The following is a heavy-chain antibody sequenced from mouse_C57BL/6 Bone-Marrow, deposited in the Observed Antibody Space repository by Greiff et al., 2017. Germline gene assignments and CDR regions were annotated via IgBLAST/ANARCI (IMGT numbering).Heavy chain of an antibody. CDR2: INPSSGST. CDR3: ARWGIYYWYLDV. J-gene: IGHJ1*03. D-gene: IGHD2-3*01. V-gene: IGHV1-4*01. CDR1: GYTFTSYT. Sequence: QVQLKQPGAELAKPGASVKLSCKASGYTFTSYTMHWVKQRPGQGLEWIGIINPSSGSTKSTQKFKDKATLTADKSSSTAYMQLSSLTSEDSAVXYCARWGIYYWYLDVWGTGTTVTVSS.